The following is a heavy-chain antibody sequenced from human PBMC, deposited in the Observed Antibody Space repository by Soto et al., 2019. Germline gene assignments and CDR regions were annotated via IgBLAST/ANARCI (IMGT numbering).Heavy chain of an antibody. CDR1: GFTFSDYY. Sequence: GGSLRLSCAASGFTFSDYYMSWIRQAPGKGLEWVSYISSSSSYTNYADSVKGRFTISRDNAKNSLYLQMNSLRAEDTAVYYCARGVNDYGDYEGVSGDYWGQGTLVTVSS. V-gene: IGHV3-11*06. D-gene: IGHD4-17*01. CDR3: ARGVNDYGDYEGVSGDY. J-gene: IGHJ4*02. CDR2: ISSSSSYT.